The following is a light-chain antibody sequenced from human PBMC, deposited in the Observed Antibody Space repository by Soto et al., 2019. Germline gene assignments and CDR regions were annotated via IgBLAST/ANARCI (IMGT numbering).Light chain of an antibody. CDR2: EVD. CDR3: CSYASTITWV. Sequence: QSVLTQPASVSVSPGQSITISCTGTSSDVGTYHLVSWYQQHPGKAPKLLISEVDKRPSGVANRFSGSRSGNRASLTISGLQAEDEAYYYCCSYASTITWVFGGGTKLTVL. CDR1: SSDVGTYHL. J-gene: IGLJ3*02. V-gene: IGLV2-23*02.